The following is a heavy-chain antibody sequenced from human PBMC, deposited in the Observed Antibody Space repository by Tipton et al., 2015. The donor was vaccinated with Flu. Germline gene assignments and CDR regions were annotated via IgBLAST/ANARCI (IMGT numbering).Heavy chain of an antibody. Sequence: PGLVKPSETLSLTCTVSGGSISSYYWSWIRQPAGKGLEWIGRIYTSGSTNYNPSLKSRVTMSVDTSKNQFSLKLSSVTAADAAVYYCARDRIINGFWSGVRYGMDVWGQGTTVIVS. CDR2: IYTSGST. J-gene: IGHJ6*02. CDR3: ARDRIINGFWSGVRYGMDV. D-gene: IGHD3-3*01. V-gene: IGHV4-4*07. CDR1: GGSISSYY.